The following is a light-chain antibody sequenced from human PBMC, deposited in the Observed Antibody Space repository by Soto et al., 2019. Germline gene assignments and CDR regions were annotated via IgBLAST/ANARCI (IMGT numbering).Light chain of an antibody. CDR1: SGHSSYA. J-gene: IGLJ3*02. CDR2: LNSDGSH. Sequence: QHVLTQSPAASASLGASVKLTCTLSSGHSSYAIAWHQQQPEKGPRYLMNLNSDGSHSKGDGIPDRFSGSSSGAVRYLTISSLQSEDEADYYCQTWGTGIQVFGGGTKVTVL. CDR3: QTWGTGIQV. V-gene: IGLV4-69*01.